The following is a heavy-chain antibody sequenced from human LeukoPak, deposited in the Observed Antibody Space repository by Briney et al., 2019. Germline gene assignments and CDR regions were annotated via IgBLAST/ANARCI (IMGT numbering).Heavy chain of an antibody. J-gene: IGHJ5*02. D-gene: IGHD6-19*01. CDR1: GGSISSYY. V-gene: IGHV4-59*01. CDR2: IYYSGST. Sequence: SETLSLTCTVSGGSISSYYWSWIRQPPGKGLEWIGYIYYSGSTNHNPSLKSRVTISVDTSKNQFSLKLSSVTAADTAVYYCARDLKSSGPWDWFDPWGQGTLVTVSS. CDR3: ARDLKSSGPWDWFDP.